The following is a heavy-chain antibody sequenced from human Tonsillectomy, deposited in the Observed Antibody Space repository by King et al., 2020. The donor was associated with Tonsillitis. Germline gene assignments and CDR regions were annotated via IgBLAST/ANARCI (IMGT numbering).Heavy chain of an antibody. J-gene: IGHJ6*02. D-gene: IGHD1-26*01. V-gene: IGHV3-53*04. CDR2: IYNGGST. CDR1: GFTVSNNY. Sequence: GQLVQSGGGLVQPGGSLRLSCAASGFTVSNNYMSWVRQAPGKGLEWVSVIYNGGSTYYADSVRGRFTISRHNSKNTLYLQMNSLRAEDTAVYYCAGGAAYYYYGMDVWGQGTTVTVSS. CDR3: AGGAAYYYYGMDV.